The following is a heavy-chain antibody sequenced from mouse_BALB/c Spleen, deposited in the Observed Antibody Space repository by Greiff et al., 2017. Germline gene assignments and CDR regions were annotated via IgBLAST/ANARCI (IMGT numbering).Heavy chain of an antibody. CDR1: GYTFTSYW. CDR3: ARGGSSLFAY. J-gene: IGHJ3*01. V-gene: IGHV1S81*02. Sequence: VQLQQSGAELVKPGASVKLSCKASGYTFTSYWMHWVKQRPGQGLEWIGEINPSNGRTNYNEKFKSKATLTVDKSSSTAYMQLSSLTSEDSAVYYCARGGSSLFAYWGQGTLVTVSA. D-gene: IGHD1-1*01. CDR2: INPSNGRT.